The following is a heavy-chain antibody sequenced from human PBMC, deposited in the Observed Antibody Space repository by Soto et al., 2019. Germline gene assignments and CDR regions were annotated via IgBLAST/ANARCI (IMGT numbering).Heavy chain of an antibody. CDR3: ARRGSSGWSLAWFDP. D-gene: IGHD6-19*01. CDR2: IYPGDSDT. V-gene: IGHV5-51*01. CDR1: GYSFSSYW. Sequence: GESLKISCKGSGYSFSSYWSGWVRQMPGKGLEWMGIIYPGDSDTRYSPSFQGQVTISADKSISTAYLQWSSLKASDTAMYYCARRGSSGWSLAWFDPWGQGTLVTVSS. J-gene: IGHJ5*02.